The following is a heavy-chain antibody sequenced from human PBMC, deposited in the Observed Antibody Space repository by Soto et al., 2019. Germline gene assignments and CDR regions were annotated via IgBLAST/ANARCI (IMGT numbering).Heavy chain of an antibody. CDR3: ARAVGGNHQKIDAFDI. J-gene: IGHJ3*02. V-gene: IGHV4-30-2*01. CDR1: GGSISSGGYS. CDR2: IYHSGST. Sequence: SETLSLTCAVSGGSISSGGYSWSWIRQPPGKGLEWIGYIYHSGSTYYNPSLKSRVTISVGRSKNQFSLKLSSVTAADTAVYYCARAVGGNHQKIDAFDIWGQRTMVTVSS. D-gene: IGHD6-19*01.